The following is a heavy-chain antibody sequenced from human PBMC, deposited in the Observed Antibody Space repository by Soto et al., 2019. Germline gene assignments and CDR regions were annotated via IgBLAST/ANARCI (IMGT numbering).Heavy chain of an antibody. CDR1: GYTFTSYA. Sequence: ASVKVSCKASGYTFTSYAMHWVRQAPGQRLEWMGWINAGNGNTKYSQKFQGRVTITRDTSASTAYMELSSLRSEDTAVYYCARVPSAAGSFDYWGQGTLVTVSS. V-gene: IGHV1-3*01. CDR3: ARVPSAAGSFDY. CDR2: INAGNGNT. D-gene: IGHD6-13*01. J-gene: IGHJ4*02.